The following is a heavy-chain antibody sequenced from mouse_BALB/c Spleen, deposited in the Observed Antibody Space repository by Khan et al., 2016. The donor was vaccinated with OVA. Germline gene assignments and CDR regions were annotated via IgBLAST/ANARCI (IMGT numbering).Heavy chain of an antibody. V-gene: IGHV2-6-1*01. D-gene: IGHD2-10*01. Sequence: VQLQESGPGLAAPAQRLSITCTISGFSLTTYGVHWVRQPPGKGLEWLVVIWSDGTTNYNAALKSSLNITKDNSHSQISLKKNKLQTDDTATCFCARQPYNHYGVMDYWGQGTSVTVSS. CDR3: ARQPYNHYGVMDY. J-gene: IGHJ4*01. CDR2: IWSDGTT. CDR1: GFSLTTYG.